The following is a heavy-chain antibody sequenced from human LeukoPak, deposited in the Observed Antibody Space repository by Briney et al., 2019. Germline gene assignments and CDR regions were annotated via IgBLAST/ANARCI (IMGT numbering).Heavy chain of an antibody. Sequence: SETLSLTCTVSGGSISSYYWSWIRQPPGKGLEWIGYIYYSGSTNYNPSLKSRVTISVDTSKNQFSLKLSSVTAADTAVYYCARQRFGSGSRYFDYWGQGTLVTVSS. J-gene: IGHJ4*02. D-gene: IGHD3-10*01. V-gene: IGHV4-59*08. CDR3: ARQRFGSGSRYFDY. CDR1: GGSISSYY. CDR2: IYYSGST.